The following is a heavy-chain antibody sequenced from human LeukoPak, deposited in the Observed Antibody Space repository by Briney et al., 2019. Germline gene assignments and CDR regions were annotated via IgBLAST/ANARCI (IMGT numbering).Heavy chain of an antibody. CDR1: GFTFSSYG. V-gene: IGHV3-30*02. J-gene: IGHJ6*03. Sequence: PGGSLRLSCAASGFTFSSYGMHWVRQAPGKGLEWVAFIRYDGSNKYYADSVKGRFTISRDNSKNTLYLQMNSLRAEDTAVYYCAKDRLIDGYYYYMDVWGKGTTVTISS. CDR2: IRYDGSNK. CDR3: AKDRLIDGYYYYMDV. D-gene: IGHD3-22*01.